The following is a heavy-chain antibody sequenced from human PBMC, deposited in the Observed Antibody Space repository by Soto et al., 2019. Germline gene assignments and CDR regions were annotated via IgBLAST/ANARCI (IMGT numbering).Heavy chain of an antibody. CDR1: GGSISSSSYY. D-gene: IGHD6-19*01. V-gene: IGHV4-39*01. Sequence: SETLSLTCTVSGGSISSSSYYWGWIRQPPGKGLEWIGSIYYSGSTYYNPSLKSRVTISVDTSKNQFSLKLSSVTAADTAVYYCARQRPLYRAVAGTGTYYYYYGMDVWGQGTTVT. J-gene: IGHJ6*02. CDR3: ARQRPLYRAVAGTGTYYYYYGMDV. CDR2: IYYSGST.